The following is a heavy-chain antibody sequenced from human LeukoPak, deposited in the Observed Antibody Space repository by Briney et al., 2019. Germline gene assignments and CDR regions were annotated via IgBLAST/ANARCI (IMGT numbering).Heavy chain of an antibody. D-gene: IGHD1-1*01. Sequence: GGSLRLSCSASGFTFSSFWMGWVRQAPGKGLEWVASIRWDDERHHVDSVTGRFSVSRDNAKNSLYLQMNGLSAEDTAVYFCSRITTNGYFEYWGQGALVTVSS. J-gene: IGHJ4*02. CDR1: GFTFSSFW. V-gene: IGHV3-7*01. CDR2: IRWDDER. CDR3: SRITTNGYFEY.